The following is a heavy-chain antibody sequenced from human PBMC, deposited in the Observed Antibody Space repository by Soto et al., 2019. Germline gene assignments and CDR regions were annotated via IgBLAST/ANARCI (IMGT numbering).Heavy chain of an antibody. J-gene: IGHJ4*02. CDR1: GGSISSNNW. CDR3: ARAAVAGTRFDY. D-gene: IGHD6-19*01. CDR2: IYHSGST. Sequence: QVQLQESGPGLVKPSGTLSLTCAVSGGSISSNNWWSWVRQPPGKGLEWIGEIYHSGSTNYNPSLKSRVXXXVXXSKNQFSLKLSSVTAADTAVYYCARAAVAGTRFDYWGQGTLVTVSS. V-gene: IGHV4-4*02.